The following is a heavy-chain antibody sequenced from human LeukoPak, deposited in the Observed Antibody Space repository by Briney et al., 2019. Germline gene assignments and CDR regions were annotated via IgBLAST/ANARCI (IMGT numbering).Heavy chain of an antibody. CDR2: ISYDGSNK. CDR3: ARDLGGDYDILIGEFDY. J-gene: IGHJ4*02. Sequence: GGSLRLSCAASGFTFSSYAMHWVRQAPGKGLEWVAVISYDGSNKYYADSVKGLFTISRDNSKNTLYLQMNSLRAEDTAVYYCARDLGGDYDILIGEFDYWGQGTLVTVSS. CDR1: GFTFSSYA. V-gene: IGHV3-30-3*01. D-gene: IGHD3-9*01.